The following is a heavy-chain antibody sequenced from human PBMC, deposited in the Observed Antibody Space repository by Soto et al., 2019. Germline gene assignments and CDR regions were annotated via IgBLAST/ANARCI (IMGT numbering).Heavy chain of an antibody. D-gene: IGHD3-22*01. CDR1: GFTFSSCC. V-gene: IGHV3-23*01. J-gene: IGHJ3*02. CDR3: ARGDYYDSSGPFSDAFDI. Sequence: PGGSMRLSCGASGFTFSSCCMGWVRQAPGKGLEWVSDIIASGASTYYADSVQGRFTISRDNSKSTLYLQMNSLRAEDTALYYCARGDYYDSSGPFSDAFDIWGQGTMVTVSS. CDR2: IIASGAST.